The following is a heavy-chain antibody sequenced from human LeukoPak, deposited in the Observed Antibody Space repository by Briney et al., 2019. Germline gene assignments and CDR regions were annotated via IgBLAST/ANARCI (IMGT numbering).Heavy chain of an antibody. D-gene: IGHD5-18*01. CDR1: GYTFISYT. V-gene: IGHV7-4-1*02. CDR3: ARVDQLWSPNFDY. CDR2: INTNTGNP. Sequence: VSVKVSCKASGYTFISYTMNWVRQAPGQGLEWMGWINTNTGNPKYAQGFTGRFVFSLDTSVSTAYLQISSLKAEDTAVYYCARVDQLWSPNFDYWAREPWSPSP. J-gene: IGHJ4*02.